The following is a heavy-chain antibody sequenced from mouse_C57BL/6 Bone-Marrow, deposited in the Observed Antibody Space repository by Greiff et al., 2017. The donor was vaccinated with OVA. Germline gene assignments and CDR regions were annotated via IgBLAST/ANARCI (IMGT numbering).Heavy chain of an antibody. D-gene: IGHD1-1*01. CDR1: GYSITSGYY. CDR3: ARGGLYYYAPFAY. Sequence: EVQVVESGPGLVKPSQSLSLTCSVTGYSITSGYYWNWIRQFPGNKLEWMGYISYDGSNNYNPSLKNRISITRDTSKNQFFLKLNSVTTEDTATYYCARGGLYYYAPFAYWGQGTLVTVSA. CDR2: ISYDGSN. J-gene: IGHJ3*01. V-gene: IGHV3-6*01.